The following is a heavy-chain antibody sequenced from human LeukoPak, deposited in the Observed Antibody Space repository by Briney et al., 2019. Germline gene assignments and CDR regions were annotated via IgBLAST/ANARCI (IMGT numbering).Heavy chain of an antibody. CDR3: ARTIAAAVPYYFDY. Sequence: SETLSLTCTVSGGSISSYYWSWIGQPPGKGLGWIGYIYYSGSTNYNPSLKSRVTISVDTSKNQFSLKLSSVTAADTAVYYCARTIAAAVPYYFDYWGQGTLVTVSS. J-gene: IGHJ4*02. CDR1: GGSISSYY. D-gene: IGHD6-13*01. V-gene: IGHV4-59*08. CDR2: IYYSGST.